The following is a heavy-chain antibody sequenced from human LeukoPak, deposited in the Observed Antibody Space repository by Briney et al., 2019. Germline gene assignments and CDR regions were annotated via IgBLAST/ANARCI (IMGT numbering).Heavy chain of an antibody. CDR1: GGSISSYY. Sequence: PSETLSLTCTVSGGSISSYYWSWIRQPPGKRLEWIGYIYYSGSTNYNPSLKSRVTMSVDTSKNQFSLKLSSVTAADTAVYYCAKTKGYFDYWGQGTLVTVSS. CDR2: IYYSGST. D-gene: IGHD1/OR15-1a*01. V-gene: IGHV4-59*12. CDR3: AKTKGYFDY. J-gene: IGHJ4*02.